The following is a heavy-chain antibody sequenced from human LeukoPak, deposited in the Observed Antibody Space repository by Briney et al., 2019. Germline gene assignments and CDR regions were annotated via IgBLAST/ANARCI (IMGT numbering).Heavy chain of an antibody. Sequence: GGSLRLSCAASGFTFSNYAMNWVRQAPGKGLEWVSGIRDGGDRTFYADSEKGRFTISRDNSKNPLYLQMNSLRAEDTAVYYCAKKSHYGSGTPPGLDYWGQGTLVTVSS. CDR2: IRDGGDRT. V-gene: IGHV3-23*01. D-gene: IGHD3-10*01. J-gene: IGHJ4*02. CDR1: GFTFSNYA. CDR3: AKKSHYGSGTPPGLDY.